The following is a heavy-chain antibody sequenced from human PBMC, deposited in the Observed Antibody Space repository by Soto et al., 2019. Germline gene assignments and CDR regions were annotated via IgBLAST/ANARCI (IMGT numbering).Heavy chain of an antibody. CDR2: MSYDGTNT. CDR1: GFTLSSSG. Sequence: QVRLVESGGGVVQPGRSRKLSCAASGFTLSSSGMHWVRQAPGKGLEWVAVMSYDGTNTDYADSVKGRFTVSRDNSKNTLFLEMNSLRMEDPAGYFCAKVGRGWVGGWFKDWGQGTLVTVSS. J-gene: IGHJ4*02. CDR3: AKVGRGWVGGWFKD. D-gene: IGHD6-19*01. V-gene: IGHV3-30*18.